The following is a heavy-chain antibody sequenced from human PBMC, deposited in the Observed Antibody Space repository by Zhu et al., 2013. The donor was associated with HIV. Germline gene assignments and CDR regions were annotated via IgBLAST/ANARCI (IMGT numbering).Heavy chain of an antibody. Sequence: QVQLVQSGAEVKKPGASVKVSCKASGYTFTAYYMHWVRQVPGQGLEWMGIVNPSGGSTSYAQKFQGRVTMTRDTSTSTVYMELSSLRSEDTAVYYCAREDRAAAGHDAFDIWGQGDNGHRLF. D-gene: IGHD6-13*01. CDR1: GYTFTAYY. V-gene: IGHV1-46*01. J-gene: IGHJ3*02. CDR3: AREDRAAAGHDAFDI. CDR2: VNPSGGST.